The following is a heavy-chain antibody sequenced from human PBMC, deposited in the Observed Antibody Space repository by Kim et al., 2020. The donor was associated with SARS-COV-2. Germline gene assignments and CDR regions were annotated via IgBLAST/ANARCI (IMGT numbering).Heavy chain of an antibody. D-gene: IGHD3-3*01. CDR2: ISWNSGSI. CDR3: AKGWGLVIIRDYFDY. V-gene: IGHV3-9*01. J-gene: IGHJ4*02. CDR1: GFTFGDYA. Sequence: GGSLRLSCAASGFTFGDYAMHWVRQAPGKGLEWVSGISWNSGSIGYADSVKGRFTISRDNAKNSLYLQMNSLRAEDTALYYCAKGWGLVIIRDYFDYWGQGTLVTVSS.